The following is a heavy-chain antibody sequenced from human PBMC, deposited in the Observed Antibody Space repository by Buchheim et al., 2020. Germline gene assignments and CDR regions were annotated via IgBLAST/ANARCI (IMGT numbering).Heavy chain of an antibody. J-gene: IGHJ4*02. D-gene: IGHD2-21*02. Sequence: EVQLVESGGGLVQPGGSLRLSCAASGFTFSNSWMHWVRQAPGKGLVWVSRINSDGSSTRYGESVKGRFTVSRDNAKNTLYLQMNSLRAEDSAVYYCTRDLTYCTGDCYRDYWGQGSL. V-gene: IGHV3-74*01. CDR1: GFTFSNSW. CDR3: TRDLTYCTGDCYRDY. CDR2: INSDGSST.